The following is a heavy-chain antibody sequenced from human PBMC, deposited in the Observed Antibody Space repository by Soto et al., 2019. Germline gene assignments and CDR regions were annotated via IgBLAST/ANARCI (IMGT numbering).Heavy chain of an antibody. CDR2: SNPSGGST. Sequence: ASVKVSCKACGYTFTSYYMHWVRQAPGQGLEWMRISNPSGGSTSYAQKFQGRVTMTRDTSTSTVYMELSSLRSEDTAVYYCARDYYDSSGYFPWGQGTLVTVSS. J-gene: IGHJ5*02. V-gene: IGHV1-46*03. CDR3: ARDYYDSSGYFP. D-gene: IGHD3-22*01. CDR1: GYTFTSYY.